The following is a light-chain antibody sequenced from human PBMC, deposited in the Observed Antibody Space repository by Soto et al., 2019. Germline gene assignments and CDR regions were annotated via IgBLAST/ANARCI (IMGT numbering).Light chain of an antibody. CDR1: QSVSSN. J-gene: IGKJ1*01. Sequence: EIVMTQSPATLSVSPGERATLACRASQSVSSNLAWYQQKPGQAPRLLISGASTRATGIPARFSGSGSGKEFTLTISSLQSEDFAVYYCQQYNNWPPWTFGQGTKVEIK. CDR2: GAS. V-gene: IGKV3-15*01. CDR3: QQYNNWPPWT.